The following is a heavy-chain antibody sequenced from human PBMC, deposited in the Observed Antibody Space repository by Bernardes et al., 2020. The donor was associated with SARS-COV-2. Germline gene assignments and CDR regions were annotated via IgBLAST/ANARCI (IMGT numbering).Heavy chain of an antibody. CDR3: ATVSPLITMIVVASDAFDI. J-gene: IGHJ3*02. CDR1: GYTLTELS. V-gene: IGHV1-24*01. D-gene: IGHD3-22*01. CDR2: FDPEDGET. Sequence: ASVKVSCKVSGYTLTELSMHWVRQAPGKGLEWMGGFDPEDGETIYAQKFQGRVTMTEDTSTDTAYMELSSLRSEDTAVYYCATVSPLITMIVVASDAFDIWGQGTMVTVSS.